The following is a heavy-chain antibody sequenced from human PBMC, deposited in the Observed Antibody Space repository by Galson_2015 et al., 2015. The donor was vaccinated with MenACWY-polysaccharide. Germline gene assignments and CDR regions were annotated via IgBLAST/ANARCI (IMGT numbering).Heavy chain of an antibody. CDR2: INPNSGGT. V-gene: IGHV1-2*02. CDR1: GYTFTGYY. Sequence: SVKVSCKASGYTFTGYYMHWVRQAPGQGLEWMGWINPNSGGTNYAQKFQGRVTMTRDTSISTAYMELSRLRSDDTAVYYCARDRSTTIGGFDYWGQGTLVTVSS. J-gene: IGHJ4*02. D-gene: IGHD3-16*01. CDR3: ARDRSTTIGGFDY.